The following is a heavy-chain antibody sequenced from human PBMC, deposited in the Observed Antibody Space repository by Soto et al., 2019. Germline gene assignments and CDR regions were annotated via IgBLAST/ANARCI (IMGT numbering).Heavy chain of an antibody. CDR3: ARGPVGEQWMVQAYYGMDV. CDR2: IYHSGST. V-gene: IGHV4-4*02. Sequence: ASETLSLTCAVSGGSISSSNWWSWVRQPPGKGLEWIGEIYHSGSTNYNPSLKSRVTISVDKSKNQFSLKLSSVTAADTAVYYCARGPVGEQWMVQAYYGMDVWGQGTTVTVSS. D-gene: IGHD6-19*01. CDR1: GGSISSSNW. J-gene: IGHJ6*02.